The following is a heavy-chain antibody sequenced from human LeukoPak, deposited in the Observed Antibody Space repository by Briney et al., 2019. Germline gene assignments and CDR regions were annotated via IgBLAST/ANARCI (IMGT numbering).Heavy chain of an antibody. V-gene: IGHV3-23*01. CDR3: ARDERLLSFLK. Sequence: PGGSLRLSCAASGFTFSSFAMSWVRQAAGKGVEWVSGITGSGGSKYYADSVKGRFTISRDNAKNTVYLQMNSLRADDTAIYYCARDERLLSFLKWGQGTLVTVSS. J-gene: IGHJ4*02. D-gene: IGHD3-3*01. CDR2: ITGSGGSK. CDR1: GFTFSSFA.